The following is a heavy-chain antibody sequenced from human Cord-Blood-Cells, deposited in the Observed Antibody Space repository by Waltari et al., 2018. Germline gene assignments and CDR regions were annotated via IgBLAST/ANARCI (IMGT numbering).Heavy chain of an antibody. J-gene: IGHJ6*03. CDR1: GGSISSYY. D-gene: IGHD6-13*01. CDR3: ARDWGIAAAGTWVGYYMDV. V-gene: IGHV4-4*07. Sequence: QVQLQESGPGLVKPSETLSLTCTVSGGSISSYYWSWIRQPAGKGLEWIGRIYTSGSTNYNPSLKSRGTMSVDTSKNQFSLKLSSVTAADTAVYYCARDWGIAAAGTWVGYYMDVWGKGTTVTVSS. CDR2: IYTSGST.